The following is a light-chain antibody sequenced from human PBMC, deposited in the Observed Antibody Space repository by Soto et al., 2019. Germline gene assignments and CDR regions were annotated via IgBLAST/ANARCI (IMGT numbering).Light chain of an antibody. V-gene: IGKV1-39*01. CDR3: PPIFSAPWT. Sequence: DIQMTQSPSSLSASVGDRVTVTCRASQSIGRYLNWYQQKPGKAPKLLIYDFSSLKTGVPSRFSGDESGTDFTLTISGLQAEDFASYYCPPIFSAPWTFGQGTKVDIK. J-gene: IGKJ2*01. CDR1: QSIGRY. CDR2: DFS.